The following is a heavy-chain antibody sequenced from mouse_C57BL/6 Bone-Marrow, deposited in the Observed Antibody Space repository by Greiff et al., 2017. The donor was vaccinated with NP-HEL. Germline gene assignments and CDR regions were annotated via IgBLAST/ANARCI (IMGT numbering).Heavy chain of an antibody. Sequence: QVQLQQPGAELVRPGSSVKLSCKASGYTFTSYWMDWVKQRPGRGLEWIGNIYPSDSETHYNQKFKDKATLTVDKSSSTAYMQLSSLTSEDSAVYYCAREGYYSNYDYFDYWGQGTTLTVSS. J-gene: IGHJ2*01. CDR3: AREGYYSNYDYFDY. CDR2: IYPSDSET. V-gene: IGHV1-61*01. D-gene: IGHD2-5*01. CDR1: GYTFTSYW.